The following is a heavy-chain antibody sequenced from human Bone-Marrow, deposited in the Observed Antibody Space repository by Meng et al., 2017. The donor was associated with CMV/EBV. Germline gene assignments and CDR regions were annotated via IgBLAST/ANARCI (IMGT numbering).Heavy chain of an antibody. CDR3: ARGSYELISGYYYYGMDV. D-gene: IGHD2-2*01. Sequence: SVKVSCKASGGTFSSYPISWVRQAPGQGLEWMGRIIPILGIANYAQKFQGRVTITADKSTSTAYMELSSLRSEDTAVYYCARGSYELISGYYYYGMDVWGQGTTVTVSS. CDR1: GGTFSSYP. J-gene: IGHJ6*02. CDR2: IIPILGIA. V-gene: IGHV1-69*04.